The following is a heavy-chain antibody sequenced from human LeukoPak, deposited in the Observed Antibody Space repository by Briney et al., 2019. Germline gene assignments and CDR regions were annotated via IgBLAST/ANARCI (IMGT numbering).Heavy chain of an antibody. CDR2: ISSSSSYI. CDR3: ARANPPSWYQLLFGSS. CDR1: GFTFSSYS. D-gene: IGHD2-2*01. Sequence: GGSLRLSCAASGFTFSSYSMNWVRQAPGKGLEWVSSISSSSSYIYYADSVKGRFTISRDNAKNSLYLQMNSLRAEDTAVYYCARANPPSWYQLLFGSSGGQGTLVTVSS. V-gene: IGHV3-21*01. J-gene: IGHJ4*02.